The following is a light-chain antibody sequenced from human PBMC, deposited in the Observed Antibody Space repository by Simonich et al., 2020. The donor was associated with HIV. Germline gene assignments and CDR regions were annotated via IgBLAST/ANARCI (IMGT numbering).Light chain of an antibody. CDR3: QQSYSTPPT. J-gene: IGKJ1*01. CDR2: AAS. Sequence: IQLTQSPSSLSASVGDRVTITCRASQSISSYLNCYQQKPGKAPKLLIYAASSLQSGVQSRFSGSGSGTDFTLSISSLQPEDFATYYCQQSYSTPPTFGQGTKVEIK. CDR1: QSISSY. V-gene: IGKV1-39*01.